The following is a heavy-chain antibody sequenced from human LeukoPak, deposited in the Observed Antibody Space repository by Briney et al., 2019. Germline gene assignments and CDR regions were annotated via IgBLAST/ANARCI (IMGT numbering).Heavy chain of an antibody. CDR2: FRCNSGSI. Sequence: GGSMRLSCAAAGFTFDDYAMHWVRQAPGKVLEWVSVFRCNSGSICYADSVKGRFTISRDNAKNSLYLQMNSLRAEDMDLYYCAKDGAGDYVWGSLFDYWGQGTLVTVCS. CDR1: GFTFDDYA. CDR3: AKDGAGDYVWGSLFDY. V-gene: IGHV3-9*03. D-gene: IGHD3-16*01. J-gene: IGHJ4*02.